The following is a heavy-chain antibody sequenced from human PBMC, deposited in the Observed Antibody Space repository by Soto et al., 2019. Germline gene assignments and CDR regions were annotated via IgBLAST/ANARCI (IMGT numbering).Heavy chain of an antibody. J-gene: IGHJ4*02. V-gene: IGHV1-24*01. CDR2: FDPEDGET. D-gene: IGHD3-9*01. CDR1: GYTLTELS. Sequence: GASVKVSCKVSGYTLTELSMHWVRQAPGKGLEWMGGFDPEDGETIYAQKFQGRVTMTEDTSTDTAYMELSSLRSEDTAVYYCATYYDILTGYYNLDYWGQGTLVTVSS. CDR3: ATYYDILTGYYNLDY.